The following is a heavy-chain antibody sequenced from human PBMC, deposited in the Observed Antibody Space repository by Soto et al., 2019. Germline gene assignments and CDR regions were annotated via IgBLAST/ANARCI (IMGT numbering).Heavy chain of an antibody. Sequence: ASVKVSCKASGYTFTSYAMHWVRQAPGQRLEWMGWINAGNGNTKYSQKFQGRVTITRDTSASTAYMELSSLRSEDTAAYYCARDTTVTSPFDYWGQGTLVTVSS. D-gene: IGHD4-17*01. CDR2: INAGNGNT. J-gene: IGHJ4*02. CDR1: GYTFTSYA. V-gene: IGHV1-3*01. CDR3: ARDTTVTSPFDY.